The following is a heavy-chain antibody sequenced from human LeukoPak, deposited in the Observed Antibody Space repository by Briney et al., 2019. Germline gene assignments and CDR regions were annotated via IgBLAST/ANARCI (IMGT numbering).Heavy chain of an antibody. CDR2: ISAYNGNT. J-gene: IGHJ6*02. Sequence: ASVKVSCKASGYTFTSYGISWVRQAPGQGLEWMGWISAYNGNTNYAQKLQGRVTMTTDTSTSTAYMELRSLRSDDTAVYYCARVSGFDFWSGYAPPMYYYYGMDVWGQGTRSPSP. CDR1: GYTFTSYG. V-gene: IGHV1-18*01. CDR3: ARVSGFDFWSGYAPPMYYYYGMDV. D-gene: IGHD3-3*01.